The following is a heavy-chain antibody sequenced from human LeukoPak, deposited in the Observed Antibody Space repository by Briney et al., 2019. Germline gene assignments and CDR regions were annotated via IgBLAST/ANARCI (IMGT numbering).Heavy chain of an antibody. CDR1: GFTFSSYW. J-gene: IGHJ5*02. D-gene: IGHD3-10*01. V-gene: IGHV3-7*01. CDR2: IKQDGSEK. CDR3: ARGPRSAMVRGVKKNWFDP. Sequence: GGSLRLSCAASGFTFSSYWMSWVRQAPGKGLEWVANIKQDGSEKYYVDSVKGRFTISRDNAKNSLYLQMNSLRAEDTAVYYCARGPRSAMVRGVKKNWFDPWGQGTLVTVSS.